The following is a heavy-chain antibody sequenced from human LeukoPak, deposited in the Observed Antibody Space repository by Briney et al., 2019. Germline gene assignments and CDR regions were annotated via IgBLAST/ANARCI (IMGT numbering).Heavy chain of an antibody. CDR2: IYYSGST. J-gene: IGHJ6*03. Sequence: SETLSLTCTVSGGSISSYYWSWIRQPPGKGLEWIGYIYYSGSTNYNPSLKSRITISVDTSKNQFSLKLSSVTAADTAVYYCAGGYSYGSTYYYMDVWGKGTTVTISS. D-gene: IGHD5-18*01. V-gene: IGHV4-59*01. CDR1: GGSISSYY. CDR3: AGGYSYGSTYYYMDV.